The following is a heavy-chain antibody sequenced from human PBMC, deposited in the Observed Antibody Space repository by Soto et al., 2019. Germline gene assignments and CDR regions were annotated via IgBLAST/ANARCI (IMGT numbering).Heavy chain of an antibody. D-gene: IGHD6-19*01. V-gene: IGHV2-5*02. CDR2: IYWDDDK. CDR1: GFSLSQGGVG. CDR3: AHRGQWPRAGGFDY. J-gene: IGHJ4*02. Sequence: QITLKESGPTLVKPTQTLTLTCTFSGFSLSQGGVGVGWIRQPPGKALEWLALIYWDDDKRYSPSLKSRLTITKDTSKNQVVLTMTNMDPVDTATYYCAHRGQWPRAGGFDYWGQGTLVTVSS.